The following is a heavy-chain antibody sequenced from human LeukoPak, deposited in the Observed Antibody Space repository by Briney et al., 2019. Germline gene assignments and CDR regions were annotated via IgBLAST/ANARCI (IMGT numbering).Heavy chain of an antibody. D-gene: IGHD2-15*01. CDR3: ARGPGLLLLDY. J-gene: IGHJ4*02. CDR2: IYYSGST. Sequence: PSETLSLTCAVYGGSFSGYYWSWIRQPPGKGLEWIGYIYYSGSTNYNPSLKSRVTISVDTSKNQFSLKLSSVTAADTAVYYCARGPGLLLLDYWGQGTLVTVSS. CDR1: GGSFSGYY. V-gene: IGHV4-59*01.